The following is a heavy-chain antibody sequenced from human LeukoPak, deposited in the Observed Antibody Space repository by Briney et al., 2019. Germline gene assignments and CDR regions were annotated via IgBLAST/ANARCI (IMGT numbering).Heavy chain of an antibody. CDR1: GYTFSGYY. D-gene: IGHD2-15*01. V-gene: IGHV1-2*02. J-gene: IGHJ4*02. CDR3: ARIDCSGGSCYSEALGSFDY. CDR2: INPNSGGT. Sequence: ASVKVSCKASGYTFSGYYMHWVRQAPGQGLEWMGWINPNSGGTNYAQKFQGRVTMTRDTSITTAYMELSRLRSDDSAVYYCARIDCSGGSCYSEALGSFDYWGQGTLVTVSS.